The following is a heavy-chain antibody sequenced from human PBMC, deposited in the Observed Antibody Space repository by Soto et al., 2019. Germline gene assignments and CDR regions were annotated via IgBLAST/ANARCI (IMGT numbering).Heavy chain of an antibody. CDR1: GYTFTSYA. D-gene: IGHD6-13*01. V-gene: IGHV1-3*01. CDR3: AMQQRVIYDQGYYYGMDV. J-gene: IGHJ6*02. Sequence: ASVKVSCKASGYTFTSYAMHWVRQAPGQRLEWMGWINAGNGNTKYSQKFQGRVTITRDTSASTAYMELSSLRSEDTAVYYCAMQQRVIYDQGYYYGMDVWGQGTTVTVSS. CDR2: INAGNGNT.